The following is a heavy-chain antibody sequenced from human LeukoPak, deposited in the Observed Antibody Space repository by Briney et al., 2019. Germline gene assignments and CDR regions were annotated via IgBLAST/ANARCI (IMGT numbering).Heavy chain of an antibody. J-gene: IGHJ3*02. V-gene: IGHV4-34*01. CDR2: VNHSGST. CDR3: ARFSPGDAFDI. Sequence: PSETLSLTCAVYGGSFSGYYWSWIRQPPGKGLEWIGEVNHSGSTNYNPSLESRVTISVDTSKNQFSLKLSSVTAADTAVYYCARFSPGDAFDIWGQGTMVTVSS. CDR1: GGSFSGYY.